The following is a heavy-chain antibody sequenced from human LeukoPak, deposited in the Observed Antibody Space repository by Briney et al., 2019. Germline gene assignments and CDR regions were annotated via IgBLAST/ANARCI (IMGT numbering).Heavy chain of an antibody. CDR3: AKVGFTGSYMYAFDM. J-gene: IGHJ3*02. V-gene: IGHV3-30*18. Sequence: GRSLRLSCVASGFTFSNYVMHWVRQAPGKGLEWVAVISDDGSNKYYPDSAKGRFTISRDNSKSTLNLQMDSLGIEDTAVYYCAKVGFTGSYMYAFDMWGQGTMVTVSS. D-gene: IGHD1-26*01. CDR1: GFTFSNYV. CDR2: ISDDGSNK.